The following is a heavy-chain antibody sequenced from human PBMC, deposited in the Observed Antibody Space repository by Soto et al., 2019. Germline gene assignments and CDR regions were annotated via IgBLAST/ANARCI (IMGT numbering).Heavy chain of an antibody. Sequence: QVQLVQSGAEVKKPGSSVKVACKASERTLHRYAISWVRQAPGGGPELMGVIIPTSGVADHAQKFQGRVTISADESANTVYMELSNLRSDDTAVYYCADNSYDGSGHYFIFEYWGQGAPVTVSS. J-gene: IGHJ4*02. CDR1: ERTLHRYA. V-gene: IGHV1-69*01. CDR3: ADNSYDGSGHYFIFEY. CDR2: IIPTSGVA. D-gene: IGHD3-22*01.